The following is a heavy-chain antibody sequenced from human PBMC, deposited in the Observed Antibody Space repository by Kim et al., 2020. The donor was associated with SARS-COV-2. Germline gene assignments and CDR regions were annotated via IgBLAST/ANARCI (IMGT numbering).Heavy chain of an antibody. CDR3: ASDYDILTGYYNSLGYFDH. D-gene: IGHD3-9*01. Sequence: GGSLRLSCAASGFTFSSYGMHWVRQAPGKGLEWVAVIWDDGSNKYYADSVKGRFTISRDNSKNTLYLQMNSLRAEDTAVYYCASDYDILTGYYNSLGYFDHGGQGTGVTVPS. CDR2: IWDDGSNK. CDR1: GFTFSSYG. V-gene: IGHV3-33*01. J-gene: IGHJ4*02.